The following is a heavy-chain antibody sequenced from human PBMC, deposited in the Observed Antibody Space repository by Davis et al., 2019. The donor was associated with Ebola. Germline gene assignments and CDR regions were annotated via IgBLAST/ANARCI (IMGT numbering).Heavy chain of an antibody. Sequence: AASVKVSCKASGYSFSSYAFHWVRQAPGQGLEWMGWIKPGNGDTHYSQKFQGRVTVTRDTSASAAYMELSSLTSEDTAVYYCAREDTYGGSYYVGYWGQGTLVTVSS. CDR1: GYSFSSYA. J-gene: IGHJ4*02. CDR3: AREDTYGGSYYVGY. CDR2: IKPGNGDT. D-gene: IGHD1-26*01. V-gene: IGHV1-3*01.